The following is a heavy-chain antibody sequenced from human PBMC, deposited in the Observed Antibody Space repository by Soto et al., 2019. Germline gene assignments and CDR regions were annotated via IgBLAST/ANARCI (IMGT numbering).Heavy chain of an antibody. J-gene: IGHJ4*02. CDR1: GFSFSGYW. D-gene: IGHD5-18*01. V-gene: IGHV3-74*01. CDR3: ARGGAYIYGLQYD. CDR2: INGDGSST. Sequence: PGGSLRLSCATSGFSFSGYWIHWVRQAPGKGLVWVSHINGDGSSTNYADSVKGRFTISRDYAKNTLYLQMNSLRVEDTAVYYCARGGAYIYGLQYDCGQGTLVTASS.